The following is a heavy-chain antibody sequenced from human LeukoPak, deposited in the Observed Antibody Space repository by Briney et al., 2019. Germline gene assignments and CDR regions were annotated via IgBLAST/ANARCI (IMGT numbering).Heavy chain of an antibody. V-gene: IGHV1-18*04. CDR2: ISAYNGNT. Sequence: ASVKVSCTASGYTFNNYAMNWVRQAPGQGLEWMGWISAYNGNTNYAQKLQGRVTMTTDTSTSTAYMELRSLRSDDTAVYYCARDLTNWGGWFDPWGQGTLVTVSS. J-gene: IGHJ5*02. D-gene: IGHD7-27*01. CDR1: GYTFNNYA. CDR3: ARDLTNWGGWFDP.